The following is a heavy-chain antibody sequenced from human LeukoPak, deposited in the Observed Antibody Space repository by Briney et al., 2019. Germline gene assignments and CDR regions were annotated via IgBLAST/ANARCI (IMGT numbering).Heavy chain of an antibody. V-gene: IGHV3-23*01. J-gene: IGHJ4*02. CDR2: ISGSGGST. Sequence: GGSLRLSCAASGFTFINAWMSWVRQAPGKGLEWVSAISGSGGSTYYADSVKGRFTISRDNSKNTLYLQMNSLRAEDTAVYYCAKALGIAVAAPDYWGQGTLVTVSS. CDR1: GFTFINAW. D-gene: IGHD6-19*01. CDR3: AKALGIAVAAPDY.